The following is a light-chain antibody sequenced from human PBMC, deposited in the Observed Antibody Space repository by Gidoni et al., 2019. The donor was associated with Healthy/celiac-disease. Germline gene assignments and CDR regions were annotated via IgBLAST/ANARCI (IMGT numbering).Light chain of an antibody. J-gene: IGLJ3*02. CDR3: ETWDSNPWV. V-gene: IGLV4-60*02. CDR1: SGHSSYI. CDR2: LEGSGSY. Sequence: PVLTPPSSASSSPGSSVKLTCTLSSGHSSYIIAWHQQRPGKAPRYLMKLEGSGSYNKGSGVPDRFSGSSSGADRYLTISNLQFEDEADYYCETWDSNPWVFGGGTKLTVL.